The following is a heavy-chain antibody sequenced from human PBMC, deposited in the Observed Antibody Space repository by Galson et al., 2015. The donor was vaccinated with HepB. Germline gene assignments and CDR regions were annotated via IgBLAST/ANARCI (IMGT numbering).Heavy chain of an antibody. CDR3: ARRTSGDYETFDY. V-gene: IGHV1-3*04. D-gene: IGHD4-17*01. CDR1: GYSFISYS. CDR2: LNTGSGNT. Sequence: SVKVSCKASGYSFISYSIHWVCQAPGQRLEWMGWLNTGSGNTRYSENLQGRVTFTRDTSASTAYMELSSLRSEDTAVYYCARRTSGDYETFDYWGQGTLVTVSS. J-gene: IGHJ4*02.